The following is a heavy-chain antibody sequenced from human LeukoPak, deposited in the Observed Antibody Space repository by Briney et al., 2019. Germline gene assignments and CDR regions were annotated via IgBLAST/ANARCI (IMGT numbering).Heavy chain of an antibody. V-gene: IGHV3-30*18. CDR3: AKDRADFYDSTAHYYGYFDF. D-gene: IGHD3-22*01. Sequence: LSGGSLRLSCEASGFTFSTYGMHWVRQAPGKGLEWVAVVSFDGDNQYYADSLRGRFTISRDNSKNTLYLQMNSLRIEDTAVYYCAKDRADFYDSTAHYYGYFDFWGQGALVTVSS. CDR2: VSFDGDNQ. J-gene: IGHJ4*02. CDR1: GFTFSTYG.